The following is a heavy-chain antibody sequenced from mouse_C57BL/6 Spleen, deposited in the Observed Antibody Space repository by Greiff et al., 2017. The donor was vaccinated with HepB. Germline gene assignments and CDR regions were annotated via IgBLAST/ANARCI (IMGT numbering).Heavy chain of an antibody. CDR3: ARGGLRRDYYAMDY. D-gene: IGHD2-2*01. Sequence: VQLQQPGAELVMPGASVKLSCKASGYTFTSYWMHWVKQRPGQGLEWIGEIDPSDSYTNYNQKFKGKSTLTVDKSSSTAYMQLSSLTSEDSAVYYCARGGLRRDYYAMDYWGQGTSVTVSS. V-gene: IGHV1-69*01. J-gene: IGHJ4*01. CDR2: IDPSDSYT. CDR1: GYTFTSYW.